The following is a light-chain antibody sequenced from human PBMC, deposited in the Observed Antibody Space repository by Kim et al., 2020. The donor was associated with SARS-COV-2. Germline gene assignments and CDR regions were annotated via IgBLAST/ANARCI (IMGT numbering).Light chain of an antibody. J-gene: IGKJ3*01. Sequence: LSPGERATLSCRASQSVSSSYLAWYQQKPGQAPRLLIYGAYSRATGIPDRFSGSGSGTDFTLTISRLEPEDFAVYYCQQYGSSPTFGPGTKVDIK. CDR3: QQYGSSPT. CDR1: QSVSSSY. V-gene: IGKV3-20*01. CDR2: GAY.